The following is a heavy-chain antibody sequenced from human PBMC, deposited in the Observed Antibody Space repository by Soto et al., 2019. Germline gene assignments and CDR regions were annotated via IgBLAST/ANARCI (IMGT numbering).Heavy chain of an antibody. CDR3: ARAGDFFSGAAAGHLYNWFDP. D-gene: IGHD6-13*01. CDR2: IIPIFGTA. CDR1: GGTFSSYA. Sequence: QVQLVQSGAEVKKPGSSVKVSCKASGGTFSSYAISWVRQAPGQGLEWIGGIIPIFGTANYAQKFQGRVTITADESTSTAYMELSSLRSEDTAVYYCARAGDFFSGAAAGHLYNWFDPWGQGTLVTVSS. V-gene: IGHV1-69*01. J-gene: IGHJ5*02.